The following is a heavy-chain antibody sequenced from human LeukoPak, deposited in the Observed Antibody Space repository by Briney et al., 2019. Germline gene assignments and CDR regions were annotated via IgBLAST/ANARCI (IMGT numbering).Heavy chain of an antibody. CDR1: GFTFSSYG. CDR3: AKDFGRSGSYYTPTYYFDY. Sequence: GGSLRLSCAASGFTFSSYGVHWVRQAPGKGLEWVAFIRYDGSNKFYADSVKDRFSISRDNSKNTLYLQMNSLRAEDTAVYYCAKDFGRSGSYYTPTYYFDYWGQGTLVTVSS. V-gene: IGHV3-30*02. J-gene: IGHJ4*02. CDR2: IRYDGSNK. D-gene: IGHD1-26*01.